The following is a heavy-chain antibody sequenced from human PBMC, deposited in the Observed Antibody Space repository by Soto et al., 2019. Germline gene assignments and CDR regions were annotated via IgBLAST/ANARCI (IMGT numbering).Heavy chain of an antibody. V-gene: IGHV3-21*01. Sequence: EVQLVESGGGLVKPGGSLRLSCAASGFTFSSYSMNWVRQAPGKGLEWVSSISSSSSYIYYADSVKGRFTISRDNAKNSLYLQMNSLRAEDTAVYYCARADSGYDSPVDYWGQGTLVTVSS. D-gene: IGHD5-12*01. J-gene: IGHJ4*02. CDR2: ISSSSSYI. CDR1: GFTFSSYS. CDR3: ARADSGYDSPVDY.